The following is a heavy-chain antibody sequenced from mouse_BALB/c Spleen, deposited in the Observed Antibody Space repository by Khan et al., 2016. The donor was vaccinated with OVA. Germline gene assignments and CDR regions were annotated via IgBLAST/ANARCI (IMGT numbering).Heavy chain of an antibody. D-gene: IGHD2-1*01. Sequence: LVESGPELKKPGETVKISCKASGYTLTDYGMNWVKQAPGKGLRWMGWINTYTGETTYADDFKGRFAFSLEASASTAYLQVSNLKNEDTATYFCARSDGNYKFTYWGQGTLVTVSA. J-gene: IGHJ3*01. CDR2: INTYTGET. CDR1: GYTLTDYG. V-gene: IGHV9-3-1*01. CDR3: ARSDGNYKFTY.